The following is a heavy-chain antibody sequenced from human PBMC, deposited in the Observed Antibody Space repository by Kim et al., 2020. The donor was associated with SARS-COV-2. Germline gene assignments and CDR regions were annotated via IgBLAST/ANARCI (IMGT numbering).Heavy chain of an antibody. V-gene: IGHV3-33*06. CDR3: AKDRPPYGDYTGDFDH. Sequence: SVKGRFTISRDNSKNTLYLQMNSLRAEDTAVYYCAKDRPPYGDYTGDFDHWGQGTLVTVSS. D-gene: IGHD4-17*01. J-gene: IGHJ4*02.